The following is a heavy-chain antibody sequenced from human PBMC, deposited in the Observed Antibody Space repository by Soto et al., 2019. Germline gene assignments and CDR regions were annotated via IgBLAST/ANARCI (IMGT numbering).Heavy chain of an antibody. CDR3: ESDPTGGAWSYGMDV. D-gene: IGHD2-15*01. V-gene: IGHV3-33*01. Sequence: QVQLVETGGGVVQPGRSLRLSCAASGFTFSSYGMHWVRQAPGKGLERVAVIWYDGSNKNYAETVKGRFTISRDNSKNTVCLQMKGLRAEDRAVYYCESDPTGGAWSYGMDVWGQGSTVTVS. CDR1: GFTFSSYG. J-gene: IGHJ6*02. CDR2: IWYDGSNK.